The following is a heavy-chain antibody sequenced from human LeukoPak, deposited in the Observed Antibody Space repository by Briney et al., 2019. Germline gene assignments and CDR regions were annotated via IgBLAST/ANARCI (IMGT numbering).Heavy chain of an antibody. V-gene: IGHV3-11*01. Sequence: GGSLRLSCAASGFTFSDYYMSWIRQAPGKGLEWVLYISGSGNAIYYADSVKGRFTVSRDNPKNSLYLQMSSLRAEDTAVYYCARESGDPHYYYYGLDVWGQGTTVTVSS. J-gene: IGHJ6*02. D-gene: IGHD3-10*01. CDR2: ISGSGNAI. CDR1: GFTFSDYY. CDR3: ARESGDPHYYYYGLDV.